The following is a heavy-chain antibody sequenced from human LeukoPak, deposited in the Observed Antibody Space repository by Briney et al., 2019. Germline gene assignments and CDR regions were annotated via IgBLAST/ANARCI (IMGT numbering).Heavy chain of an antibody. D-gene: IGHD2-15*01. J-gene: IGHJ4*02. CDR3: AREGGAEDFDY. CDR1: GFTFSSYE. Sequence: PGGSLRLSCAASGFTFSSYEMNWVRQAPGKGLEWVSYISSSGSTIYYADSVKGRFTISRDNAKNSLYLQMNSLRAEDTAVYYCAREGGAEDFDYWGQGTLVTVSS. V-gene: IGHV3-48*03. CDR2: ISSSGSTI.